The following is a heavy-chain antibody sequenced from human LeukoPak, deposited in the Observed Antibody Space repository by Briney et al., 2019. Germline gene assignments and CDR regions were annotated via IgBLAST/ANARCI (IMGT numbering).Heavy chain of an antibody. D-gene: IGHD5-18*01. CDR1: GFTFSSYA. V-gene: IGHV3-30-3*01. J-gene: IGHJ2*01. CDR3: ARDRGAMAYWYFDL. CDR2: ISYDGSNK. Sequence: AGGSLRLSCAASGFTFSSYAMHWVRQAPGKGLEWVAVISYDGSNKYYADSVKGRFTISRDNSKNTLYLQMNSLRAEDTAVYYCARDRGAMAYWYFDLWGRGTLVTVSS.